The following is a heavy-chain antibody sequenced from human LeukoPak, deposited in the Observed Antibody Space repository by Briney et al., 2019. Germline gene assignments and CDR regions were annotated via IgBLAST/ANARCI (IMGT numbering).Heavy chain of an antibody. CDR2: INHSGST. J-gene: IGHJ4*02. Sequence: SETLSLTCAVYGGSFSGYYWSWIRQPPGKGLEWIGEINHSGSTNYNPSLKSRLTVSVDTSKNQLSLKLSSVTAADTAIYYCARARSAKWGFDYWGQGILVTVSS. D-gene: IGHD1-26*01. CDR1: GGSFSGYY. V-gene: IGHV4-34*01. CDR3: ARARSAKWGFDY.